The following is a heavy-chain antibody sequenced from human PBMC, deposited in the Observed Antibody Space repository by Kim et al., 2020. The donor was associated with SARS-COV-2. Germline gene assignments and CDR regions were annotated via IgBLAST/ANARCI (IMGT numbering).Heavy chain of an antibody. CDR3: ARPGLSAHYDILTGSGALDI. Sequence: SETLSLTCAVSGGSISSSNWWSWVRQPPGKGLEWIGEIYHSGSTNYNPSLKSRVTISVDKSKNQFSLKLSSVTAADTAVYYCARPGLSAHYDILTGSGALDIWGQGTMVTVSS. CDR2: IYHSGST. V-gene: IGHV4-4*02. D-gene: IGHD3-9*01. J-gene: IGHJ3*02. CDR1: GGSISSSNW.